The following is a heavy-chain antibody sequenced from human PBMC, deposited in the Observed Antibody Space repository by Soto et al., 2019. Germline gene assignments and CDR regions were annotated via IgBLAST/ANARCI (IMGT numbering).Heavy chain of an antibody. CDR1: GGSISSSSYY. Sequence: PSETLSLTCTVSGGSISSSSYYWGWIRQPPGKGLEWIGSIYYSGSTYYNPSLKSRVTISVDTSKNQFSLKLSSVTAADTAVYYCASLPPRDYGSGSYYLGAFDIWGQGTMVTVSS. D-gene: IGHD3-10*01. J-gene: IGHJ3*02. V-gene: IGHV4-39*01. CDR2: IYYSGST. CDR3: ASLPPRDYGSGSYYLGAFDI.